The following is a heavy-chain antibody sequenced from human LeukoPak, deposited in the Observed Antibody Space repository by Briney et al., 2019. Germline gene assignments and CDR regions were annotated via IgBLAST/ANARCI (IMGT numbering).Heavy chain of an antibody. V-gene: IGHV4-61*02. D-gene: IGHD3-22*01. CDR3: AWQGTYDSSGDDAFDI. CDR1: GGSISSGSYH. Sequence: SETLSLTCTVSGGSISSGSYHWSWIRQPAGKGLEWIGRIYTSGSTNYNPSLKSRVTISVNTSKNQFSLKLSSVTAADTAVYYCAWQGTYDSSGDDAFDIWGQGTMVIVSS. CDR2: IYTSGST. J-gene: IGHJ3*02.